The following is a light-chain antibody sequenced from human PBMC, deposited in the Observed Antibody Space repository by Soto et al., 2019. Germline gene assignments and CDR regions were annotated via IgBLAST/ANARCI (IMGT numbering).Light chain of an antibody. CDR2: AAS. CDR3: QQYYSYPWT. Sequence: AIRMTQSPSSLSASTGDRVTITCRASQGISSYLAWYQQKPGKAPKLLIYAASTLQSGVASKFRGSGSGTDFTLTIICLQSEDFSTYYFQQYYSYPWTFGQGTKVEIK. V-gene: IGKV1-8*01. CDR1: QGISSY. J-gene: IGKJ1*01.